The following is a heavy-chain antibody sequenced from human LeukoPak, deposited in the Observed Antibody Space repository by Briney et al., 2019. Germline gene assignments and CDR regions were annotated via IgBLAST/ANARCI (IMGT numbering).Heavy chain of an antibody. J-gene: IGHJ6*04. Sequence: GGSLRLSCAASGFTFDDYGMSWVRQAPGKGLEWVSYISSSGSTIYYADSVKGRFTISRDNAKNSLYLQMNSLRAEDTAVYYCAREGDYGPAGDVWGKGTTVTVSS. V-gene: IGHV3-48*03. CDR1: GFTFDDYG. D-gene: IGHD4-17*01. CDR2: ISSSGSTI. CDR3: AREGDYGPAGDV.